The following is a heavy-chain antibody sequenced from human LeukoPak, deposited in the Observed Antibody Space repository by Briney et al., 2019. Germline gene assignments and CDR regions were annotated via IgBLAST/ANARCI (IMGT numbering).Heavy chain of an antibody. D-gene: IGHD3-22*01. J-gene: IGHJ5*02. CDR1: GFTFSDYY. CDR3: ERDFRLFPS. CDR2: FGKNGYNI. Sequence: PGGSLRLSCAASGFTFSDYYMTWIRQAPGKGLEWVAYFGKNGYNIYYADSVKGRFTISRDNAKNSLYLQMNSLRAEDTATYFCERDFRLFPSWGQGTLVTVSS. V-gene: IGHV3-11*01.